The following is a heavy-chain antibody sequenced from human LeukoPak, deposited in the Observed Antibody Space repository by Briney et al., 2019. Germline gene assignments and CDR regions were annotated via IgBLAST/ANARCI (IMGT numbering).Heavy chain of an antibody. J-gene: IGHJ4*02. D-gene: IGHD3-10*01. CDR2: INPNSGGT. CDR1: GYTFTGYG. CDR3: AREGYYDSGSYYIV. V-gene: IGHV1-2*02. Sequence: ASVKVSCKASGYTFTGYGIHWVRQAPGQGLEWMGWINPNSGGTKYAQKFQGRVTMTRDTSITTAYMELSRLRSDDTALYYCAREGYYDSGSYYIVWGQGTLVTVSS.